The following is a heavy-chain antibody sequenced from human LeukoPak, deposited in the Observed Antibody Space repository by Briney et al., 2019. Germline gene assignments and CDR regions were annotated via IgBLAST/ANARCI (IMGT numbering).Heavy chain of an antibody. CDR1: GFTFSDYY. Sequence: PGGSLRLSCAASGFTFSDYYMSWIRQAPGKGLEWVSYISSSSSYTNYADSVKGRFTISRDNAKNTVYLQMNSLRAEDTAVYYCARGGYVAAFDIWGQGTKVTVSS. V-gene: IGHV3-11*06. CDR2: ISSSSSYT. J-gene: IGHJ3*02. D-gene: IGHD5-12*01. CDR3: ARGGYVAAFDI.